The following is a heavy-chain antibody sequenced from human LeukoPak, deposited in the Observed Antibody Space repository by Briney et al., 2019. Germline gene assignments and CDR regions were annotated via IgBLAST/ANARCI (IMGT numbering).Heavy chain of an antibody. D-gene: IGHD2-8*02. CDR2: IYYSGST. CDR3: ASSGTGGPLDY. J-gene: IGHJ4*02. CDR1: GVSISSYY. Sequence: PSETLSLTCTVSGVSISSYYWSWIRQPPGKGLEWIGYIYYSGSTNYNPSLKSRVTISVDTSKNQFSLKLSSVTAADTAVYYCASSGTGGPLDYWGQGTLVTVSS. V-gene: IGHV4-59*01.